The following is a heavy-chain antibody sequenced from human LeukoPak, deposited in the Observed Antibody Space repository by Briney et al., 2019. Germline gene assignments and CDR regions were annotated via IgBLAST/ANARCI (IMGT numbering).Heavy chain of an antibody. D-gene: IGHD1-26*01. CDR1: GYAFTRHD. CDR3: ARDNSVGDYAWWFDP. CDR2: INPSGSST. V-gene: IGHV1-46*01. Sequence: ASVKVSCKASGYAFTRHDMHWVRQAPGQGLEWMGLINPSGSSTIYAQKFQGRVTMSRDMSTSTDYMELSSLRSDDTAVYYCARDNSVGDYAWWFDPWGQGTLVTVSS. J-gene: IGHJ5*02.